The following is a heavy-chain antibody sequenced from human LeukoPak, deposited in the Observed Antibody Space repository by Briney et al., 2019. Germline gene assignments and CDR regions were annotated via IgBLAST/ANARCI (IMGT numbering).Heavy chain of an antibody. CDR3: ARLWFGEKGGDWFDP. CDR1: GDSISSGYY. J-gene: IGHJ5*02. D-gene: IGHD3-10*01. V-gene: IGHV4-38-2*02. Sequence: SETLSLTCTVSGDSISSGYYWGWIRQPPGKGLEWIGTIHHSGSTYYNPSLKSRVTISVDTSKNHFPLKLSSVTAADTAVYYCARLWFGEKGGDWFDPWGQGTLVTVSS. CDR2: IHHSGST.